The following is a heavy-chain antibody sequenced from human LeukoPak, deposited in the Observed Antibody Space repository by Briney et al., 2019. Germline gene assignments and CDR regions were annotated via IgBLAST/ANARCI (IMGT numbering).Heavy chain of an antibody. CDR2: MNPNSGNT. V-gene: IGHV1-8*01. CDR1: GYTFTSYD. Sequence: ASVKVSCKASGYTFTSYDINWVRQATGQGLEWMGWMNPNSGNTAYAQKFQGSVTMTRNTSISTAYMELSSLRSEDTAVYYCAIVVVNYFDYWGQGTLVTVSS. CDR3: AIVVVNYFDY. J-gene: IGHJ4*02. D-gene: IGHD2-15*01.